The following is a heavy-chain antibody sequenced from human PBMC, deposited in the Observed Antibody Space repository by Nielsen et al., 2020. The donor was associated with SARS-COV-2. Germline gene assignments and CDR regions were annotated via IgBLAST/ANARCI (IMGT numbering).Heavy chain of an antibody. Sequence: VKVSCKASGYSFTSYEINWVRQATGQGLEWMGWMNPNSGNTGYAQKFQGRVTMTRSTSTSTAYMELHSLGSEDTAVYYCASCKGDGKYFDCEGFDYWGQGTLVTVSS. CDR3: ASCKGDGKYFDCEGFDY. D-gene: IGHD3-9*01. CDR1: GYSFTSYE. J-gene: IGHJ4*02. V-gene: IGHV1-8*02. CDR2: MNPNSGNT.